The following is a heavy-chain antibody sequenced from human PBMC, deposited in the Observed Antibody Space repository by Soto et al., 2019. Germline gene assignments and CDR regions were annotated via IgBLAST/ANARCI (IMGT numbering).Heavy chain of an antibody. Sequence: PGESLKISCKGSGYSFTSYWIGWVRQMPGKGLEWMGIIYPGDSDTRYSPSFQGQVTISADKSISTAYLQWSSLKASDTAMYYCARGSVSRCLEWLLGPSDAFYIWGQGTMVTVSS. D-gene: IGHD3-3*01. CDR2: IYPGDSDT. V-gene: IGHV5-51*01. J-gene: IGHJ3*02. CDR1: GYSFTSYW. CDR3: ARGSVSRCLEWLLGPSDAFYI.